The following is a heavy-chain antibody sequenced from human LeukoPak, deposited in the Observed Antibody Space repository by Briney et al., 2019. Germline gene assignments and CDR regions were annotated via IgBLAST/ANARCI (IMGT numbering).Heavy chain of an antibody. CDR1: GDTVSSNSGA. J-gene: IGHJ5*02. CDR3: KRGDCSGGSWYSHAANWFDP. D-gene: IGHD2-15*01. Sequence: SQTLSLTCAISGDTVSSNSGAWNWIRQSPSRGLEWLGRTYYRSNWYYDYAVSEKSRITINPDTSKNQFSLQLNSVTPEDTAVYHCKRGDCSGGSWYSHAANWFDPWGQGTLVTVSS. V-gene: IGHV6-1*01. CDR2: TYYRSNWYY.